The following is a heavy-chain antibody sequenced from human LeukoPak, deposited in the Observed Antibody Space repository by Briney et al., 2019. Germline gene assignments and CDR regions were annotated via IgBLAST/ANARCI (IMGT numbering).Heavy chain of an antibody. D-gene: IGHD6-13*01. CDR1: GGSISSGDYY. CDR2: IYYSGST. V-gene: IGHV4-30-4*01. J-gene: IGHJ4*02. Sequence: SETLSLTCTVSGGSISSGDYYWSWIRQPPGKGLEWIGYIYYSGSTYYNPSLKSRVTISVDTSKNQFSLKLSSVTAADTAVYYCASKGGAAGTGVFDYWGQGTLVTVSS. CDR3: ASKGGAAGTGVFDY.